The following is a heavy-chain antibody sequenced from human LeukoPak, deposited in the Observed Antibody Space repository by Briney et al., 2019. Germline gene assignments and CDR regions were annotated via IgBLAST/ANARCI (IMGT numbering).Heavy chain of an antibody. CDR2: IYTSGST. V-gene: IGHV4-4*07. CDR1: GGSISSYY. D-gene: IGHD6-19*01. J-gene: IGHJ4*02. CDR3: ARVSEPYSSGWLDY. Sequence: PSETLSLTCTVSGGSISSYYWSWIRQPAGKGLEWIGRIYTSGSTNYNPSLKSRVTMSVDTSKNQFSLKLSSVTAADTAAYYCARVSEPYSSGWLDYWGQGTLVTVSS.